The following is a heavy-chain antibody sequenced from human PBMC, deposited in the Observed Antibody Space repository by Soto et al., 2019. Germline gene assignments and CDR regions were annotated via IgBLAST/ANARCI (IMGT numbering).Heavy chain of an antibody. V-gene: IGHV1-18*01. CDR3: ARARATVTTERALGY. Sequence: ASVKVSCKTSGYTFYSYDITWVRQAPGQGLEWMGTTSVYNGDPNVAQNLQGRVTMTIDKSTATAYMDLKNLTSDDTAVYYCARARATVTTERALGYWGQGTLVTVSS. J-gene: IGHJ4*02. CDR2: TSVYNGDP. D-gene: IGHD4-17*01. CDR1: GYTFYSYD.